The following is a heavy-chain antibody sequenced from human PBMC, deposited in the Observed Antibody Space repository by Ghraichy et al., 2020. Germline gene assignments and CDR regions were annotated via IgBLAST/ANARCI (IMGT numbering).Heavy chain of an antibody. V-gene: IGHV1-8*01. CDR1: GYTFTNYD. Sequence: KVSCKASGYTFTNYDVNWVRQATGQGLEWMGWMNPSSGNTGYAQKFQDRVTMTRNTSISTAYMELTSLTSEDTAVYYCARGRDRTSDYWGQGTLVTVSS. D-gene: IGHD2-21*02. CDR2: MNPSSGNT. CDR3: ARGRDRTSDY. J-gene: IGHJ4*02.